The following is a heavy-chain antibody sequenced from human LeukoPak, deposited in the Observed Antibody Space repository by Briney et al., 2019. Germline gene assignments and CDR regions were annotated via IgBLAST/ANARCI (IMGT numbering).Heavy chain of an antibody. CDR2: LNHTDGST. Sequence: ASVRVSCKASGYTFINYHMHWVRQAPGHGLEWIGILNHTDGSTSYAQKFRGRVTMTSDISTSTVYMQLKSLGFEHTAAYFCARRSGSPEYFQHWGQGTLVTVSS. J-gene: IGHJ1*01. D-gene: IGHD1-26*01. CDR3: ARRSGSPEYFQH. CDR1: GYTFINYH. V-gene: IGHV1-46*01.